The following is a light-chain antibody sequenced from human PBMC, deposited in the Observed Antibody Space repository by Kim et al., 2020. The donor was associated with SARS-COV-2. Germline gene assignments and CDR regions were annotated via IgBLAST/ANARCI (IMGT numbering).Light chain of an antibody. CDR3: SSFTSSTTWV. Sequence: GQSITISCTDTRSDVGGYNYVVWYQQHPGKAPKLMIYDVSKRPSGVSNRFSGSKSDNTASLTISGLQAEDEADYYCSSFTSSTTWVFGGGTQLTVL. J-gene: IGLJ3*02. V-gene: IGLV2-14*04. CDR2: DVS. CDR1: RSDVGGYNY.